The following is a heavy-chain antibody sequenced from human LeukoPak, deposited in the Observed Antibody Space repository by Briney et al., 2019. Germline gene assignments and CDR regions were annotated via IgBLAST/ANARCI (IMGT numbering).Heavy chain of an antibody. D-gene: IGHD2-21*01. Sequence: GGSLRLFCAASGFTFHNYAMSWARQAPGKRLEWVSVVSGSGANAYYADFVKGRFTTSRDNSKNTLFLQMNSLRAEDTAIYYCAKQFGDYVGEAFDIWGQGTMVIVSS. CDR2: VSGSGANA. J-gene: IGHJ3*02. CDR1: GFTFHNYA. V-gene: IGHV3-23*01. CDR3: AKQFGDYVGEAFDI.